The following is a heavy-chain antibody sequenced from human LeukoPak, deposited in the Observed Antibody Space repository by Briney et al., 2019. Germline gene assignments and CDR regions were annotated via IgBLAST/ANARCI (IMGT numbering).Heavy chain of an antibody. V-gene: IGHV3-23*01. CDR2: ISGSGGST. CDR3: AKLDTGGVCCVFDY. D-gene: IGHD2-8*02. Sequence: GGSLRFSCAASGFTFSSYAMSWVRQAPGKGLQWVSAISGSGGSTYYADSVKGRFTISRDNSKSTLYLQMNSLRAEDTAVYYCAKLDTGGVCCVFDYWGQGTLVTVSS. J-gene: IGHJ4*02. CDR1: GFTFSSYA.